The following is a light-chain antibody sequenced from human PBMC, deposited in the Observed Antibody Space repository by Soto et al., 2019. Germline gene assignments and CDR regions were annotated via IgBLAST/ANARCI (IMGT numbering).Light chain of an antibody. CDR3: QQYDSSPLT. V-gene: IGKV3-20*01. J-gene: IGKJ4*01. Sequence: EIALTQSPGTLSLSPGERATLSCRASQSVSSSYLAWYQQKPGQAPRLLIYGASSRATGIPARFSGSGSGTDFTLTISRLEPEDFAVYYCQQYDSSPLTFGGGTKVEIK. CDR2: GAS. CDR1: QSVSSSY.